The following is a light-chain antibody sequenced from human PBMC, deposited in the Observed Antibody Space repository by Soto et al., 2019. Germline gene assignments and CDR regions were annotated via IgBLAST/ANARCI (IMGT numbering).Light chain of an antibody. CDR3: QKYYDWQIN. Sequence: ILPTYSPATLAESPGEVHTLSCSASQSISSHLAWYQQKPGQARRIIIYGGSTRATGIKDRFSGSGSGKDFTLTIRSMHSEDFEVYYCQKYYDWQINVGNGQRLELK. J-gene: IGKJ5*01. CDR2: GGS. V-gene: IGKV3-15*01. CDR1: QSISSH.